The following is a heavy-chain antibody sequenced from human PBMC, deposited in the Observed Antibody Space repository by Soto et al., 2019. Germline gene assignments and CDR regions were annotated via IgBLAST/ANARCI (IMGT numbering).Heavy chain of an antibody. V-gene: IGHV5-51*01. Sequence: PGESLKISCTGFGYAFTSYWIAWVRQMPGKGLEWMGIIYPGDSDTRYSPSFQGQVTISVDKSISTAYLQWSTLKASDTAMYYCARGYCTTTICDPWFDPWGQGTMGTVSA. CDR3: ARGYCTTTICDPWFDP. J-gene: IGHJ5*02. D-gene: IGHD2-2*01. CDR1: GYAFTSYW. CDR2: IYPGDSDT.